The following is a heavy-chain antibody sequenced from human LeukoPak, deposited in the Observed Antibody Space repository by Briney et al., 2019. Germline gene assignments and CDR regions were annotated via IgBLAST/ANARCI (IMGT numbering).Heavy chain of an antibody. CDR2: INSDERNT. D-gene: IGHD6-13*01. V-gene: IGHV3-74*01. Sequence: GGSLRLSCAASGFTFSGYWMHWVRQAPGKGLVWVSRINSDERNTTYADSVKGRFTISRDNAKNTLYLQMNSLRAEDTAVYYCARSTYSISFSDYWGQGTLVTVSS. J-gene: IGHJ4*02. CDR3: ARSTYSISFSDY. CDR1: GFTFSGYW.